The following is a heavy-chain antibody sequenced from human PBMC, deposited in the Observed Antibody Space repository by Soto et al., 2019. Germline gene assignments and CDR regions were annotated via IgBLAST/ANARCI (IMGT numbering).Heavy chain of an antibody. Sequence: QVQLVQSGAEVKKPGASVKVSCKASGYTFTSYGISWVRQAPGQGLEWMGWISAYNGNTNYAQKLQGRVTMTTDTSTSTAYMELRSLRSDDTAVYYCARASYDVWSGYYYYYGMDVWGQGTTVTVSS. CDR1: GYTFTSYG. D-gene: IGHD3-3*01. CDR3: ARASYDVWSGYYYYYGMDV. V-gene: IGHV1-18*04. J-gene: IGHJ6*02. CDR2: ISAYNGNT.